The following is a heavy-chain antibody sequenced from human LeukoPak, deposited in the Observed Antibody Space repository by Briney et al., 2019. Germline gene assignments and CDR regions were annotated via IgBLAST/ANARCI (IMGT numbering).Heavy chain of an antibody. J-gene: IGHJ4*02. CDR1: GFAFSAYG. V-gene: IGHV3-30*02. CDR2: IQNDESRT. D-gene: IGHD3-10*01. Sequence: GGSLRLSCAASGFAFSAYGMHWVHQAPGKELEWVAYIQNDESRTHYADSVKGRFTISRDNAKNSLYLQMNSLRAEDTAVYYCASPSGSYSFDYWGQGTLVTVSS. CDR3: ASPSGSYSFDY.